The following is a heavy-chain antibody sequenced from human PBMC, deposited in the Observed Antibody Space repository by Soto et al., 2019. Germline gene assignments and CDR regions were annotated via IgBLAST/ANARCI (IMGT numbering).Heavy chain of an antibody. D-gene: IGHD3-9*01. V-gene: IGHV1-3*01. CDR3: ARDQGYDILTGYLYYYYGMDV. CDR2: INAGNGNT. J-gene: IGHJ6*02. CDR1: GYTFTSYA. Sequence: SVQVSCQASGYTFTSYAMHWVRQAPGQRLEWMGWINAGNGNTKYSQKFQGRVTITRDTSASTAYMELSSLRSEDTAVYYCARDQGYDILTGYLYYYYGMDVLGQGTTVTVSS.